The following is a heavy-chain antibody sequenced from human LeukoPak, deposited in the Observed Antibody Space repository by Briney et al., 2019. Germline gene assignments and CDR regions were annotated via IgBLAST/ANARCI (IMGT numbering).Heavy chain of an antibody. CDR2: INPNSGGT. CDR1: GGTFSSYA. V-gene: IGHV1-2*02. Sequence: ASVKVSCKASGGTFSSYAISWVRQAPGQGLEWMGWINPNSGGTNYAQKFQGRVTMTRDTSISTAYMELSRLRSDDTAVYYCARESYWFDPWGQGTLVTVSS. CDR3: ARESYWFDP. D-gene: IGHD3-10*01. J-gene: IGHJ5*02.